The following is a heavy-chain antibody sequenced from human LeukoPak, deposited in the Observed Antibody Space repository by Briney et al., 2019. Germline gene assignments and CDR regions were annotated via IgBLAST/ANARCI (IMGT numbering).Heavy chain of an antibody. CDR3: AKVGHPLYYYDSSGYYYPYYFDY. Sequence: GGSLRLSCAASGFTFSSYGMHWVRQAPGKGLEWVAVISYDGSNKYYADSVKGLFTISRDNSKNTLYLQMNSLRAEDTAVYYCAKVGHPLYYYDSSGYYYPYYFDYWGQGTLVTVSS. D-gene: IGHD3-22*01. J-gene: IGHJ4*02. CDR2: ISYDGSNK. CDR1: GFTFSSYG. V-gene: IGHV3-30*18.